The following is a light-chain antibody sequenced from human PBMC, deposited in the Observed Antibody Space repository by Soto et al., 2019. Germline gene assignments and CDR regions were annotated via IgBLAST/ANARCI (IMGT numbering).Light chain of an antibody. CDR1: TGAVTKGFS. J-gene: IGLJ1*01. CDR3: LLWDGGAYF. V-gene: IGLV7-43*01. Sequence: QTVVTQEPSLTVSPVGTVTLTCASSTGAVTKGFSPNWLQQRPGQPPRALIYSINKTHSWTPARFSGSLLGGKAALTLSGVQPEDEAVYYCLLWDGGAYFFGTGTKLTVL. CDR2: SIN.